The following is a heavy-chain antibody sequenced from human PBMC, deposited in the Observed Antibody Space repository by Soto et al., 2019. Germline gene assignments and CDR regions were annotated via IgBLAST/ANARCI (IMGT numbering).Heavy chain of an antibody. J-gene: IGHJ5*02. CDR1: GGSISSGGYS. CDR2: TYHSGTT. D-gene: IGHD2-15*01. Sequence: PSETLSLTCAVSGGSISSGGYSWSWIRQPPGKGLEWIGYTYHSGTTYYNPSLKSRVTISVDRSKNQFSLKLSSVTAADTAVYYCARTPIVVVAANTYNWFDPWGQGTLVTVSS. V-gene: IGHV4-30-2*01. CDR3: ARTPIVVVAANTYNWFDP.